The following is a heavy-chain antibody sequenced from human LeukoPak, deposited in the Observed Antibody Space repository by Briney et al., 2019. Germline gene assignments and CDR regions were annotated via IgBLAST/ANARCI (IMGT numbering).Heavy chain of an antibody. CDR3: AKDDREWSNDAFDI. CDR1: GYTFTSYG. D-gene: IGHD3-3*01. J-gene: IGHJ3*02. CDR2: ISAYNGNT. V-gene: IGHV1-18*01. Sequence: ASVKVSCKASGYTFTSYGISWVRQAPGQGLEWMGWISAYNGNTNYAQKLQGRVTMTTDTSTSTAYMELRSLRSDDTAVYYCAKDDREWSNDAFDIWDQGTMVTVSS.